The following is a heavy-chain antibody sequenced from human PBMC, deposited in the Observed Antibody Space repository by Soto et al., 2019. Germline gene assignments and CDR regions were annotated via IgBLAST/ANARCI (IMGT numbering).Heavy chain of an antibody. CDR3: ARSRAYYYDSSGLLFDY. Sequence: QVQLQESGPGLVKPSQTLSLTCTVSGGSISSGDYYWTWIRQPPGKGLEWIGYIYYRGSTYYNPSLKSRVTISVDTSKNQFSLKLSSVTAADTAVYYCARSRAYYYDSSGLLFDYWGQGTLVTVSS. J-gene: IGHJ4*02. V-gene: IGHV4-30-4*01. CDR2: IYYRGST. D-gene: IGHD3-22*01. CDR1: GGSISSGDYY.